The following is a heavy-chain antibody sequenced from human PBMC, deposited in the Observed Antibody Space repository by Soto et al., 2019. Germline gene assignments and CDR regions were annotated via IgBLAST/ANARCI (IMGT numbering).Heavy chain of an antibody. J-gene: IGHJ4*02. CDR2: INPTGGST. CDR1: GYTFTNYY. D-gene: IGHD6-13*01. Sequence: QVQLVQSGAEVKKPGASVKVSCKASGYTFTNYYIHWVRQAPGQGLEWMGIINPTGGSTNYAQKVPGRVTLTYDTSTTTVYMELSGLRSEDTAVLYCARDLAAGDHWGQGTLVTVSS. CDR3: ARDLAAGDH. V-gene: IGHV1-46*01.